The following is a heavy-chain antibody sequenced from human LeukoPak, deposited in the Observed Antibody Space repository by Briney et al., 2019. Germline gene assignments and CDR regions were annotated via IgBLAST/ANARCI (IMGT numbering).Heavy chain of an antibody. D-gene: IGHD3-10*01. CDR3: AGDPVLASFVFDY. CDR1: GFTFSSYW. CDR2: INSDRSST. J-gene: IGHJ4*02. Sequence: PGGSLRLSCAASGFTFSSYWMHWVRQAPGKGLVWVSRINSDRSSTTYADSVKGRFTISRDNAKNTLYLQMNSLRAEDTAVYYCAGDPVLASFVFDYWGQGTLVTVSS. V-gene: IGHV3-74*01.